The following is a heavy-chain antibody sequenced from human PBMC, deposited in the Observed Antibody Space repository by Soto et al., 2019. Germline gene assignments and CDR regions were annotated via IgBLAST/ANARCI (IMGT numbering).Heavy chain of an antibody. Sequence: GGALRPPSAASGFTFSRYRKNWGRQAPGKGLEWVSSISSTSSDIYYADSVKGRFTISRDNAKNSLYLQMNSLRAEDTTVYYCGRDVFGSYGMDVWGQGTTVTVSS. CDR1: GFTFSRYR. V-gene: IGHV3-21*01. CDR2: ISSTSSDI. J-gene: IGHJ6*02. CDR3: GRDVFGSYGMDV. D-gene: IGHD2-21*01.